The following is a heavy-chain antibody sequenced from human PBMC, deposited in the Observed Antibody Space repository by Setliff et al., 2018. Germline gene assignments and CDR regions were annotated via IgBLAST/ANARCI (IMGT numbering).Heavy chain of an antibody. Sequence: GASVKVSCKASGYTFTDYGISWVRQAPGQGLEWMGWISPYTGNTFYAPQFQGRVIMTRNTSTSTIYMEMNRLTSEDTAMYYCARAGDAAAGRKGVFEYWGQGSLVTVSS. J-gene: IGHJ4*02. CDR2: ISPYTGNT. D-gene: IGHD6-13*01. CDR3: ARAGDAAAGRKGVFEY. V-gene: IGHV1-18*01. CDR1: GYTFTDYG.